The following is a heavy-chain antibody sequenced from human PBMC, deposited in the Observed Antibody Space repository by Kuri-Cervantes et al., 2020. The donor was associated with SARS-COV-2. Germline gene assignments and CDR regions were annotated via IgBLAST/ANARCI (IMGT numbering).Heavy chain of an antibody. CDR1: GFTFSSYE. J-gene: IGHJ4*02. CDR2: ISSSGSTI. D-gene: IGHD6-19*01. CDR3: ARVDPPLIDSSGLTGIDY. Sequence: GGSLRLSCAASGFTFSSYEMNWVRQAPGKGLERVSYISSSGSTIYYADSVKGRFTISRDNAKNSLYLQMNSLRAEDTAVYYCARVDPPLIDSSGLTGIDYWGQGTLVTVSS. V-gene: IGHV3-48*03.